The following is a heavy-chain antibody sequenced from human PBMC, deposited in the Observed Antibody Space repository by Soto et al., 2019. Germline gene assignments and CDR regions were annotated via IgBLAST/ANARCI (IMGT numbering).Heavy chain of an antibody. J-gene: IGHJ4*02. CDR3: AKKVVTSATPWHYFDY. V-gene: IGHV3-23*01. CDR1: GFTFGKYA. CDR2: IGGSGVT. D-gene: IGHD2-21*02. Sequence: PGGSLRLSCAASGFTFGKYALTWVRQAPGKGLEWVSLIGGSGVTFYADSVKGRFTISRDNSKNTVDLQMNSLRAEDTALYYCAKKVVTSATPWHYFDYWGQGTLVTVSS.